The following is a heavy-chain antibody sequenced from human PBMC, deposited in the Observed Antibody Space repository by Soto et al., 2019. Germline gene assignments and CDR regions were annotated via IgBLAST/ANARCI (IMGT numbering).Heavy chain of an antibody. CDR3: AKDFVRDFYGGNSGIDY. J-gene: IGHJ4*02. Sequence: EVQLVESGGGLVQPGRSLRLSCAASGFTFDDYAMHWVRQAPGKGLEWVSGISWNSGSIGYADSVKGRFTISRDNAKNSLYLQMNSLRAEDTVLYYCAKDFVRDFYGGNSGIDYWGQGTLVTVSS. D-gene: IGHD4-17*01. CDR1: GFTFDDYA. V-gene: IGHV3-9*01. CDR2: ISWNSGSI.